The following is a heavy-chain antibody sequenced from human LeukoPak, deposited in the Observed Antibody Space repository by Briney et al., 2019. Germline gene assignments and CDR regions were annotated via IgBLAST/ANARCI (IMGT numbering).Heavy chain of an antibody. CDR1: GGSISSSSYY. Sequence: SETLSLTCTVSGGSISSSSYYWGWIRQPPGKGLEWIGYIYYSGSTNYNPSLKSRVTISVDTSKNQFSLKLSSVTAADTAVYHCARVAGDYFDYWGQGTLVTVSS. CDR2: IYYSGST. CDR3: ARVAGDYFDY. D-gene: IGHD2-15*01. J-gene: IGHJ4*02. V-gene: IGHV4-61*05.